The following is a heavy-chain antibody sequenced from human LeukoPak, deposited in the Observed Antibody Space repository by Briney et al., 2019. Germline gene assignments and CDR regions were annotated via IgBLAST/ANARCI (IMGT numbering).Heavy chain of an antibody. V-gene: IGHV1-69*05. Sequence: SVKVSCKASGGTFSSYAISWVRQAPGQGLEWMGRIIPIFGTANYAQRFQGRVTITTDESTSTAYMELSSLRSEDTAVYYCARAGATKGLLNYWGQGTLVTVSS. CDR2: IIPIFGTA. CDR1: GGTFSSYA. J-gene: IGHJ4*02. CDR3: ARAGATKGLLNY. D-gene: IGHD1-26*01.